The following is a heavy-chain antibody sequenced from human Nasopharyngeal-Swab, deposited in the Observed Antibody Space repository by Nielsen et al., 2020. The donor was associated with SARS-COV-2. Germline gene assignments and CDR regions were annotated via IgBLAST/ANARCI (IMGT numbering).Heavy chain of an antibody. D-gene: IGHD6-13*01. CDR3: VREAAAATQLLDF. CDR1: GGSITSYF. J-gene: IGHJ4*02. V-gene: IGHV4-59*12. Sequence: SETLSLTCTVSGGSITSYFWSWIRQPPGKGLEWIGYIYYTGSTNYNPSLKSRGTISLDTSKNQFSLKLTSVTAADTAVYYCVREAAAATQLLDFWGQGTLVTVSS. CDR2: IYYTGST.